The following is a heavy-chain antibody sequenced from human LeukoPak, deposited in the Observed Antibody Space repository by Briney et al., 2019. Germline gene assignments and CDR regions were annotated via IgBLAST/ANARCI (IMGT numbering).Heavy chain of an antibody. Sequence: ASVRVSCKASGYSFTSYGISWVRRAPGQGLEWMGWISAYNGNTNSAQKFQGRVTMTTDASTSTAYMELRSLRSDDTAIYYCARGGSWCTDGVCYYYFDYWGQGTLVTVSS. CDR3: ARGGSWCTDGVCYYYFDY. CDR2: ISAYNGNT. J-gene: IGHJ4*02. V-gene: IGHV1-18*01. CDR1: GYSFTSYG. D-gene: IGHD2-8*01.